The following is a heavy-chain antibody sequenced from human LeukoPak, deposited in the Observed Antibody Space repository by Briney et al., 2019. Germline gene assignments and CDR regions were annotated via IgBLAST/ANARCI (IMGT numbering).Heavy chain of an antibody. V-gene: IGHV1-24*01. D-gene: IGHD6-19*01. CDR2: FDPEDGET. J-gene: IGHJ3*02. CDR3: ATTIQGLYSSGWADAFDI. CDR1: GYTLTELS. Sequence: ASVKVSCKVSGYTLTELSMHWVRQAPGKGLEWMGGFDPEDGETIYAQKFQGRVTMTEDTSTDTAYMELSSLRSEDTAVYYCATTIQGLYSSGWADAFDIWGQGTMVTVSS.